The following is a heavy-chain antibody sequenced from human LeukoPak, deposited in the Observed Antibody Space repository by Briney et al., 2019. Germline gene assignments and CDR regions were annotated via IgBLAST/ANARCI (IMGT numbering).Heavy chain of an antibody. CDR1: GGSISSSSYY. V-gene: IGHV4-39*01. Sequence: PSETLSLTCTVYGGSISSSSYYWGWIRQPPGKGLEWIGSMYYSGSTYYNPSLKSRVTISVDTSKNQLSLKLSSVTAADTAVYYCARVGTYGSGSYLSWLDYWGQGTLVTVSS. CDR3: ARVGTYGSGSYLSWLDY. CDR2: MYYSGST. J-gene: IGHJ4*02. D-gene: IGHD3-10*01.